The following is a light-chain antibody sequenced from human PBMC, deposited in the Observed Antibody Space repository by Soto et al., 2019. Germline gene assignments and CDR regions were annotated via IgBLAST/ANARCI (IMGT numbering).Light chain of an antibody. CDR3: QQYNKWPLN. CDR1: QSVSSN. CDR2: DAS. V-gene: IGKV3-15*01. J-gene: IGKJ4*01. Sequence: EIVMTQSPATLSVSPGEGATLSCRASQSVSSNLAWYQQKPGQAPRLLIYDASTWATGIPARFDGSGSGTEFTITISRMQSEDFAVYYCQQYNKWPLNFGGGTKV.